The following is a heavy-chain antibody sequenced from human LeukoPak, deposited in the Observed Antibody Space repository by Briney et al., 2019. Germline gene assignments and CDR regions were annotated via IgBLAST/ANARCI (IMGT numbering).Heavy chain of an antibody. D-gene: IGHD2-15*01. Sequence: SQTLSLTCAISGDSVSSNIAAWNWIRQSPSRGLEWLGRTYYRSKWYNDYAVSVRNRITIDPDTSKNQFSLQLNSVTPEDTAVYYCAKDCGTGPFACSHWGQGTLVTVSS. CDR3: AKDCGTGPFACSH. CDR2: TYYRSKWYN. V-gene: IGHV6-1*01. CDR1: GDSVSSNIAA. J-gene: IGHJ4*02.